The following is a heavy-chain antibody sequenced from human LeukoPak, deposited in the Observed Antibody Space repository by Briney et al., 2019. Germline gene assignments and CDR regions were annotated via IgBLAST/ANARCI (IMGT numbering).Heavy chain of an antibody. D-gene: IGHD3-10*01. V-gene: IGHV4-59*02. CDR2: IYYTET. CDR3: ARARLRFGELSFDP. Sequence: SETLSLTCTVSGGSVSNYYWSWIRQSPGKGLEWIGYIYYTETSYNPSLKSRVTISVDTSKNQLSLKLRSVTAADTAVYYCARARLRFGELSFDPWGQGTLVTISS. CDR1: GGSVSNYY. J-gene: IGHJ5*02.